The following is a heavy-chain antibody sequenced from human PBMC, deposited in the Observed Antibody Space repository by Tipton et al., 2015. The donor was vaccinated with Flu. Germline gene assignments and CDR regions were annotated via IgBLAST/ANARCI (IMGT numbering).Heavy chain of an antibody. CDR1: GFTFSSYA. V-gene: IGHV3-23*01. Sequence: SLRLSCAASGFTFSSYAMSWVRQAPGKGLEWVSAISGSGSNTYYADSVKGRFSISRDFSKNTLFLLMNSLRVEDTAVYYCAKDNGLWFGESQYWGLGTVVTVSS. CDR3: AKDNGLWFGESQY. D-gene: IGHD3-10*01. J-gene: IGHJ4*02. CDR2: ISGSGSNT.